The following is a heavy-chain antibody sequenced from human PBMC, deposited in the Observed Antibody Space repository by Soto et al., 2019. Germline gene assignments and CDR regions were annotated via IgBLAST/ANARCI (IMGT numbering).Heavy chain of an antibody. CDR3: ARVKAQIRSSGWYGGDDI. D-gene: IGHD6-19*01. V-gene: IGHV3-23*01. Sequence: EVQLLESGGGLVQPGGSLRLSCAASGFTFSTYSMTWVRQAPGKGLEWVSTIRDSGHSTHYADSVRGRFAISRDNSKNTLFLQMNSLRAEDTAVYYCARVKAQIRSSGWYGGDDIWGQGTMVTVSS. CDR2: IRDSGHST. CDR1: GFTFSTYS. J-gene: IGHJ3*02.